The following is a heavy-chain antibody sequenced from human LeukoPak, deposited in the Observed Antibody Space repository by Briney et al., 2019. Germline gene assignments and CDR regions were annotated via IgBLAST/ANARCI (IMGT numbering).Heavy chain of an antibody. J-gene: IGHJ4*02. D-gene: IGHD2-15*01. Sequence: SVKVSCKASGGTFSSYAISWVRQAPGQGLAWMGGIIPIFGTANYAQKFQGRVTITADKSTSTAYKELSSLRSEDTAVYYCARSGGPDIVFDYWGQGTLVTVSS. CDR2: IIPIFGTA. V-gene: IGHV1-69*06. CDR3: ARSGGPDIVFDY. CDR1: GGTFSSYA.